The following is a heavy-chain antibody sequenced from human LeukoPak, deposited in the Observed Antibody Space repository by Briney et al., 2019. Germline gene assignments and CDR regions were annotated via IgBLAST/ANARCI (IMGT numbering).Heavy chain of an antibody. V-gene: IGHV4-34*01. Sequence: PSETLSLTCVVLGGSFSGYHWTWIRQSPGKGLEWIGQINHSGSANYNRSLKSRVTITIESSKNQFSLELSSVTAADSAMYYCAGGKYDSSDYSGGWYYFDYWGQGSLVTVSS. CDR3: AGGKYDSSDYSGGWYYFDY. J-gene: IGHJ4*02. CDR1: GGSFSGYH. D-gene: IGHD3-22*01. CDR2: INHSGSA.